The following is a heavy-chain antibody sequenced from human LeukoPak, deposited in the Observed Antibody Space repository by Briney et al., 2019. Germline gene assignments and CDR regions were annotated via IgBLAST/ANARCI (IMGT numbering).Heavy chain of an antibody. D-gene: IGHD1-26*01. J-gene: IGHJ6*02. CDR3: ATDSGSRPLHYYYYGLDV. CDR2: FDPEDGET. CDR1: GYTLTELS. V-gene: IGHV1-24*01. Sequence: ASVKVSCKVSGYTLTELSMHWVRQAPGKGLEWMGGFDPEDGETIYAQKFQGRVTMTEDTSTDTAYMELSSLRSEDTAVYYCATDSGSRPLHYYYYGLDVWGQGTTVTVSS.